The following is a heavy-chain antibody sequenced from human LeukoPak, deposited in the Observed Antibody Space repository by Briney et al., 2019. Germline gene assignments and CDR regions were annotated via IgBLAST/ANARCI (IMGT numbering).Heavy chain of an antibody. Sequence: GGSLRLSCAASGFSFSSYAMSWVRQAPGKGLQWVSTIGSSGDSTYYPDSVKGRFTISRDNSKNTLYLQMNSLRAEDTAVYYCAKGTYYSDYWGPGTLVIISS. CDR1: GFSFSSYA. D-gene: IGHD3/OR15-3a*01. CDR2: IGSSGDST. J-gene: IGHJ4*02. V-gene: IGHV3-23*01. CDR3: AKGTYYSDY.